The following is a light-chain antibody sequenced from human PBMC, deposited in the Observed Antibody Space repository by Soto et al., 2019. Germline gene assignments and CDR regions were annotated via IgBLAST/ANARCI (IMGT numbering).Light chain of an antibody. Sequence: QSVLTQPASVSGSPGQSITISCTGTSSDVGAYKYVSWYQQHPGKAPKLIIYGVSNRPSGVSNRFSGSKSGNAAFLTISGLQPEDEADYYCSSFTGTTTLDVFGTGTKVTAL. J-gene: IGLJ1*01. CDR2: GVS. CDR1: SSDVGAYKY. CDR3: SSFTGTTTLDV. V-gene: IGLV2-14*03.